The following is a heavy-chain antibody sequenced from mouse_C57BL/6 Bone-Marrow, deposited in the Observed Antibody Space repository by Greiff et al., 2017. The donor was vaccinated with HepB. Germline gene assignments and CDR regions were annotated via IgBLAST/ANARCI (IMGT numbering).Heavy chain of an antibody. J-gene: IGHJ3*01. CDR2: IWRGGST. D-gene: IGHD1-1*01. CDR3: APYYYGSSSAWFAY. V-gene: IGHV2-5*01. Sequence: VKLMESGPGLVQPSQSLSITCTVSGFSLTSYGVHWVRQSPGKGLEWLGVIWRGGSTDYNAAFMSRLSITKDNSKSQVFFKMNSLQADDTAIYYCAPYYYGSSSAWFAYWGQGTLVTVSA. CDR1: GFSLTSYG.